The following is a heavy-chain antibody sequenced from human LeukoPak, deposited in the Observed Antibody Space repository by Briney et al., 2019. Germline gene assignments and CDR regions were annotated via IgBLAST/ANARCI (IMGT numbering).Heavy chain of an antibody. Sequence: KSGGSLRLSCAASGFTLNNAWMSWVRQVPGKGLEWVGRIKSKTAGGTIDFAAPVKGRFTISRDDSRNTLYLQMNSLKTEDTALYYCATRYGSGGLRAAYYYYYYMDVWGKGTTVTVSS. J-gene: IGHJ6*03. CDR1: GFTLNNAW. CDR3: ATRYGSGGLRAAYYYYYYMDV. CDR2: IKSKTAGGTI. D-gene: IGHD3-10*01. V-gene: IGHV3-15*01.